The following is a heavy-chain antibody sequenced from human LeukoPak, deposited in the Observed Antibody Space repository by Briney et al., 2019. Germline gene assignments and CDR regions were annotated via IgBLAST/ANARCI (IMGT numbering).Heavy chain of an antibody. CDR3: ARRYSSSLYYYYYMDV. D-gene: IGHD6-13*01. Sequence: PSETLSLTCAVYGGSFSGYYWSWIRQPPGKGLEWIGEINHSGSTNYNPSLKSRVTISVDTSKNQFSLKLSSVTAADTAVYYCARRYSSSLYYYYYMDVWGKGTTVTISS. J-gene: IGHJ6*03. CDR2: INHSGST. CDR1: GGSFSGYY. V-gene: IGHV4-34*01.